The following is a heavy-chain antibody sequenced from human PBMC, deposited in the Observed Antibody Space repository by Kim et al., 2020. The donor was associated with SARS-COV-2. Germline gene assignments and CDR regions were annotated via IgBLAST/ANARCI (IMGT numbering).Heavy chain of an antibody. V-gene: IGHV4-39*07. D-gene: IGHD3-16*01. J-gene: IGHJ4*02. CDR2: IYSSGST. CDR3: ARDRFYSSTSQGEFDY. Sequence: SETLSLTCTVSGGSISSSSYYWGWIRQPPGKGLEWIGSIYSSGSTYYNPSLKSRVTISVDTSKNQFSLKLSSVTAADTAVYYCARDRFYSSTSQGEFDYWGQGTLVTVSS. CDR1: GGSISSSSYY.